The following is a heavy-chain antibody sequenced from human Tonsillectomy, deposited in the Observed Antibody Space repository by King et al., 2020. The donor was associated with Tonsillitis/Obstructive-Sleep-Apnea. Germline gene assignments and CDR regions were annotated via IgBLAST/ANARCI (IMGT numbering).Heavy chain of an antibody. Sequence: TLKESGPALVKPTQTLTLTCTFSGFSLSTSGMCVSWIRQPPGKALEWLARIDWDDDKYYSTSLKTRLTISKDTSKNQVVLTMTNMDPVDTATSYCARTLGYCSSTSCYWTLWYWGQGTLVTVSS. J-gene: IGHJ4*02. CDR2: IDWDDDK. V-gene: IGHV2-70*11. D-gene: IGHD2-2*01. CDR3: ARTLGYCSSTSCYWTLWY. CDR1: GFSLSTSGMC.